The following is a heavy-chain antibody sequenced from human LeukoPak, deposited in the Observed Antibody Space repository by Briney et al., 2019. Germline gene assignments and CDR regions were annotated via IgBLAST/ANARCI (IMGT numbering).Heavy chain of an antibody. CDR1: GFTVSSNY. D-gene: IGHD3-10*01. Sequence: PGGSLRLSCAASGFTVSSNYMSWVRQAPGKGLEWVSVIYSGGSTYYADSVKGRFTISRDNSKNTLYLQMNSLRAEDTAVYYCARDMVTMVRGVKYYFDYWGQGTLVTVSS. CDR2: IYSGGST. J-gene: IGHJ4*02. CDR3: ARDMVTMVRGVKYYFDY. V-gene: IGHV3-53*01.